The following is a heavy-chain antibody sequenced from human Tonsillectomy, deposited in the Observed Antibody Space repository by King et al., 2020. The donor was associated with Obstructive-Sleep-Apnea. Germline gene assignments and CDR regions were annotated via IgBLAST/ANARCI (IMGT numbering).Heavy chain of an antibody. CDR3: TRESWYLFDT. V-gene: IGHV3-72*01. J-gene: IGHJ4*02. CDR1: GVIFSDYY. CDR2: VTNKAGIFQI. D-gene: IGHD6-13*01. Sequence: VQLVESGGGLVQPGGSLRLSCAASGVIFSDYYMGWARQAPGKGLEWGGLVTNKAGIFQIQYAGSWKGSLTIARDESTNSVYLQMNSLRIEDTAVYFCTRESWYLFDTWGQGSLVTVSS.